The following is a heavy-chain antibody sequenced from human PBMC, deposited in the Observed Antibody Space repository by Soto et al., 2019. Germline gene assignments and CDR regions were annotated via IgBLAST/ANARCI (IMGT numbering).Heavy chain of an antibody. CDR1: GVTFDYYA. J-gene: IGHJ6*02. CDR2: ISSSSSTI. D-gene: IGHD3-22*01. V-gene: IGHV3-48*02. CDR3: PREWYASSGYYYNYYYYGMDV. Sequence: GTLRLSCVSSGVTFDYYAMHWVRHAPVKALEWVSYISSSSSTIYYADSVKRRFTISRDNAKNSLYLQLNSLRDEDTAVYYCPREWYASSGYYYNYYYYGMDVWGQGTTVTVSS.